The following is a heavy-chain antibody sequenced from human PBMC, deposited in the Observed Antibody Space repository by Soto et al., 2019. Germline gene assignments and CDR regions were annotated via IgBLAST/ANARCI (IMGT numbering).Heavy chain of an antibody. V-gene: IGHV3-11*01. CDR3: ARDHWGGGLTLEY. CDR2: ISNSGRTT. D-gene: IGHD7-27*01. Sequence: QVHLEESGGGLVKPGGSLRLSCTASGFIFSDYYMSWIRPAPGKGLVWVSDISNSGRTTHHAESVEGRLTISRDNTKDSLYLQKNSLRPEASAIYYCARDHWGGGLTLEYWCQGTLVTVSS. CDR1: GFIFSDYY. J-gene: IGHJ4*02.